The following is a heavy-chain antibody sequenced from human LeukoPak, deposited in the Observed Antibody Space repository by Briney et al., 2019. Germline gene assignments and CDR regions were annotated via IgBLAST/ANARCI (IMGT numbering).Heavy chain of an antibody. Sequence: PAGTLCLTCAASGFTFSSNRMTWVRQAQGQGLKWVVSIKNDGSEQPYLDYVKGRFTISRDNAKNSLYLQMNSLRTEDTAVYYCARDGPLVSRKYYYYYYMDVWGNGTTVTVSS. CDR1: GFTFSSNR. V-gene: IGHV3-7*01. J-gene: IGHJ6*03. D-gene: IGHD5/OR15-5a*01. CDR3: ARDGPLVSRKYYYYYYMDV. CDR2: IKNDGSEQ.